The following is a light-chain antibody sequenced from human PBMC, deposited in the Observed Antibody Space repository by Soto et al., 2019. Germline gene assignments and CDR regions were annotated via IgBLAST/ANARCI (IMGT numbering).Light chain of an antibody. CDR1: SSDVGGYNY. J-gene: IGLJ2*01. V-gene: IGLV2-14*01. CDR2: EVS. Sequence: QSVLTQPASVSGSPGQSITISCTGTSSDVGGYNYVSWYQQHPGKAPKLMIYEVSNRPSGVSNRFSGSKSGNTASLTISGLQAEEEADYYCSSYTSSSTLVFGGGTKGPS. CDR3: SSYTSSSTLV.